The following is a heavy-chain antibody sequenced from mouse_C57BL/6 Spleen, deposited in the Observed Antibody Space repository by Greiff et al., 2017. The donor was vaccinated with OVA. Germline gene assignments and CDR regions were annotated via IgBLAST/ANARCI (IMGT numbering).Heavy chain of an antibody. J-gene: IGHJ2*01. CDR2: ISSGGSYT. CDR1: GFTFSSYG. V-gene: IGHV5-6*01. D-gene: IGHD1-1*01. Sequence: EVKLMESGGDLVKPGGSLKLSCAASGFTFSSYGMSWVRQTPDKRLEWVATISSGGSYTYYPDSVKGRFTISRDNAKNTLYLQMRSLKSEDTAMYNGARHGGADYGSSPYYFDYRGQGTTLTVSS. CDR3: ARHGGADYGSSPYYFDY.